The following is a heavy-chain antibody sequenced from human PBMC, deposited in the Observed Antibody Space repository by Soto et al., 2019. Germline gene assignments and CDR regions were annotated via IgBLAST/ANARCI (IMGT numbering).Heavy chain of an antibody. CDR3: AKDPYIVGATHFDY. CDR2: ISGSGGST. D-gene: IGHD1-26*01. V-gene: IGHV3-23*01. CDR1: GFTFSSYA. Sequence: PGGSLRLSCAAFGFTFSSYAMSWVRQAPGKGLEWVSAISGSGGSTYYADSVKGRFTISRDNSKNTLYLQMNSLRAEDTAVYYCAKDPYIVGATHFDYWGQGTLVTVSS. J-gene: IGHJ4*02.